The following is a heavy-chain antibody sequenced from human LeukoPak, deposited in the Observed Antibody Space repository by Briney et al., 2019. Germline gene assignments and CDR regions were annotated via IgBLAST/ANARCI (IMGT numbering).Heavy chain of an antibody. Sequence: PGGSLRLSCAASGFTFSSYAMSWVRQAPGKGLEWVSAISGSGGSTYYADSVKGRFTISRDNSKNTLYLQMSSLRVEDTAVYYCVITSATGPLDYWGQGTLVTVSS. CDR2: ISGSGGST. CDR1: GFTFSSYA. D-gene: IGHD6-6*01. J-gene: IGHJ4*02. V-gene: IGHV3-23*01. CDR3: VITSATGPLDY.